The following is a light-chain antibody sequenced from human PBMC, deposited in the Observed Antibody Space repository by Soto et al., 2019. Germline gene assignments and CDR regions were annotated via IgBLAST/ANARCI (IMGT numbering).Light chain of an antibody. J-gene: IGKJ4*01. CDR3: QQHNNWPKLT. CDR1: QSVSSY. CDR2: DAS. Sequence: EIVMTQSPATLSLSPGERATLSCRASQSVSSYLAWYQQKPGQAPRLLIYDASNRATGIPARFSGSGSGTDFTLTISSLEPEDFAVYYCQQHNNWPKLTFGGGTKVEIK. V-gene: IGKV3-11*01.